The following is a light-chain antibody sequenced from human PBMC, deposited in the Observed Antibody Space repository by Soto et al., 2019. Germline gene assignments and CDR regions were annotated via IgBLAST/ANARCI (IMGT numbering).Light chain of an antibody. CDR2: ESS. J-gene: IGKJ1*01. CDR1: QNVANY. V-gene: IGKV3-11*01. Sequence: DIEVTQSPATLSMSPGERATLSCRASQNVANYLDWYQQKPGQAPRLLIYESSNRATGIAARFSGSGSGTDFTLTISSLEPEDFAVYCCQQRSYWPQTFCQGTNV. CDR3: QQRSYWPQT.